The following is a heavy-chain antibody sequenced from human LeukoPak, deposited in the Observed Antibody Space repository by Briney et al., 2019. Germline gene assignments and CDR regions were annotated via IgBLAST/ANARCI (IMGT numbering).Heavy chain of an antibody. D-gene: IGHD3-10*01. V-gene: IGHV4-59*01. CDR2: IYYSGST. CDR1: GGSISSYY. CDR3: ARVATWFGTYYYYYMDV. Sequence: SETLSLTCTVSGGSISSYYWSWIRQPPGKGLEWIGYIYYSGSTNYNPSLKSRVTISVDTSKNQFSLKLSSVTAADTAVYYCARVATWFGTYYYYYMDVWGKGTTVTISS. J-gene: IGHJ6*03.